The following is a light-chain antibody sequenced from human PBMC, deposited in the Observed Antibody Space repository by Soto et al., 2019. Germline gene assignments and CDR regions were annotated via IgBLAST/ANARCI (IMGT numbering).Light chain of an antibody. CDR1: QSISIY. CDR3: QQSYSTLPT. Sequence: DIQMTQSPSSLSASVGDRVTITCRASQSISIYLNWYQQKPGKAPKLLIYAASSLQSGVPSRFSGSGSGTDFTLTISSLQPEDFATYYCQQSYSTLPTFGPGTKVDIK. J-gene: IGKJ3*01. V-gene: IGKV1-39*01. CDR2: AAS.